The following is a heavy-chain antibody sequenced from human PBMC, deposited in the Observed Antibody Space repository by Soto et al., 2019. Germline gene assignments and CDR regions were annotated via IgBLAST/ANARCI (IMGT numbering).Heavy chain of an antibody. CDR1: GFTFDDYA. CDR3: AKDKEYQQTGAFDI. V-gene: IGHV3-9*01. Sequence: GGSLRLSCAASGFTFDDYAMHWVRQAPGKGLEWVSGISWNSGSIGYADSVKGRFTISRDNAKNSLYLQMNSLRAEDTALYYCAKDKEYQQTGAFDIWGQGTMVTVSS. J-gene: IGHJ3*02. CDR2: ISWNSGSI. D-gene: IGHD2-2*01.